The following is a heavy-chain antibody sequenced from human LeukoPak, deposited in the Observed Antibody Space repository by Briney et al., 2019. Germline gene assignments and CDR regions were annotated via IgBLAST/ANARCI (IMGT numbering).Heavy chain of an antibody. Sequence: PGGSLRLSCAASGFTFSSYAMSWVRQAPGKGLEWVSAISGSGGSTYYADSVKGRFTISRDNSKNTLYLQMNSLRAEDTAVYYCAKDLVSGDIVVVVASTAFGYWGQGTLVTVSS. V-gene: IGHV3-23*01. CDR2: ISGSGGST. J-gene: IGHJ4*02. D-gene: IGHD2-15*01. CDR1: GFTFSSYA. CDR3: AKDLVSGDIVVVVASTAFGY.